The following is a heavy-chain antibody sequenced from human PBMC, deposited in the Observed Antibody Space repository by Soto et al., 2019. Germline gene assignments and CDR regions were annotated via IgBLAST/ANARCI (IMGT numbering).Heavy chain of an antibody. D-gene: IGHD3-3*01. CDR2: ISAYNGNT. CDR1: GYTLTSYG. J-gene: IGHJ6*02. V-gene: IGHV1-18*01. CDR3: ARDLTGDFAPYYYYGMDV. Sequence: ASVKVSCKASGYTLTSYGISWVRQAPGQGLEWMGWISAYNGNTNYAQKLQGRVTMTTDTSTSTAYMELRSLRSDDTAVYYCARDLTGDFAPYYYYGMDVWGQGTTVTVSS.